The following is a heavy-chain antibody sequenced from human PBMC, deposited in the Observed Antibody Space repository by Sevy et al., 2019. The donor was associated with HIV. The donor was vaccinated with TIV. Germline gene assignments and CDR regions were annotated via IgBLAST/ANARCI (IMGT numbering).Heavy chain of an antibody. CDR1: GYTFTSYY. CDR3: ATKGIIAVGTLDY. D-gene: IGHD6-13*01. CDR2: ISAENGHT. Sequence: ASVKVSCKASGYTFTSYYMHWVRQAPGQGLDWLGWISAENGHTLYAQRFQGRVTMTTDTSASEVYMELRNLRSDDTAIYYCATKGIIAVGTLDYWGQGTLVTVSS. V-gene: IGHV1-18*04. J-gene: IGHJ4*02.